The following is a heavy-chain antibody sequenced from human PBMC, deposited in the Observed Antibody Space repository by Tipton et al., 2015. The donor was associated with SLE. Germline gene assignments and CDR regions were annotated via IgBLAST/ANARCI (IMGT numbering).Heavy chain of an antibody. CDR2: MYTSRSV. J-gene: IGHJ5*01. D-gene: IGHD3-22*01. CDR3: VRSLPHYYDGSGYFFDS. Sequence: LRLSCTVSGASVSSFCWNWIRQSPGKGLEWIGRMYTSRSVVYNPSFQSRVSISVDTSETQFFLRLTSVTAADTAVYYCVRSLPHYYDGSGYFFDSWGQGSLVTVSS. CDR1: GASVSSFC. V-gene: IGHV4-4*08.